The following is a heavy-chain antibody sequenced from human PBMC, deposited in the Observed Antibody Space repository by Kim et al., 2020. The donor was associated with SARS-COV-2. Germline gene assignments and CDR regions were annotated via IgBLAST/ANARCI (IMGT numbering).Heavy chain of an antibody. D-gene: IGHD3-10*01. V-gene: IGHV3-21*04. J-gene: IGHJ6*02. CDR3: ARRRLISYYYYYGMDV. Sequence: DSVKGRFTISRANSKKLVFVQMNSLRAEDTAVYYCARRRLISYYYYYGMDVWGQGTTVTVSS.